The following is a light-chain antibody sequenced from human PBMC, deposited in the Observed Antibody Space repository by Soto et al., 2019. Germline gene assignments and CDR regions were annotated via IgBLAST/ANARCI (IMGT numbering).Light chain of an antibody. CDR2: LGS. Sequence: GMTQSPLSLPVTPGEPASISCRSSQSLQHRNGYNYLDWYLQKPGQSPQLLIYLGSTRAAGVPDRFSGSGSGTDFTLKISRVESEDVGVYYCLQALQTPWTFGQGTKVEIK. CDR1: QSLQHRNGYNY. CDR3: LQALQTPWT. J-gene: IGKJ1*01. V-gene: IGKV2-28*01.